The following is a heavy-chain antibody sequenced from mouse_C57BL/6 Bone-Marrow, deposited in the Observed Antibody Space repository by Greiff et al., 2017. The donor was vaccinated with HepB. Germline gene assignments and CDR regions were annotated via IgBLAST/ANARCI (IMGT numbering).Heavy chain of an antibody. CDR2: IHPNSGST. CDR3: ARPSITTVVATGYFDV. CDR1: GYTFTSYW. J-gene: IGHJ1*03. V-gene: IGHV1-64*01. D-gene: IGHD1-1*01. Sequence: VQLQQPGAELVKPGASVKLSCKASGYTFTSYWMHWVKQRPGQGLEWIGMIHPNSGSTNYNEKFKSKATLTVDKSSSTAYMQLSSLTSEDSAVYYCARPSITTVVATGYFDVWGTGTTVTVSS.